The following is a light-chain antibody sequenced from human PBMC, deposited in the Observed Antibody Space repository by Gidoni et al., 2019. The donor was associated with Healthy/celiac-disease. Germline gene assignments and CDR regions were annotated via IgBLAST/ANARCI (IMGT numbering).Light chain of an antibody. CDR1: QSICSD. J-gene: IGKJ2*01. CDR2: AAS. Sequence: IQMTQSPSSLSASVGDRVTITCRASQSICSDLNWYQQKPGKAPKLLIYAASSWQSGVPSRFSGSGSGTEFTLTISSLQPEDFATYYCQQSYSTPPYTCGQGTKLEIK. V-gene: IGKV1-39*01. CDR3: QQSYSTPPYT.